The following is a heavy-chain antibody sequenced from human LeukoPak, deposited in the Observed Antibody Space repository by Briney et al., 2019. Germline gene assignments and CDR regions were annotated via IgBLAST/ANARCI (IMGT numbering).Heavy chain of an antibody. CDR2: ISSSGSTI. CDR3: AREWSTFDY. J-gene: IGHJ4*02. V-gene: IGHV3-48*03. CDR1: GSTFSSFE. Sequence: PGGSLRLSCAASGSTFSSFEMNWVRQAPGKGLEWVSYISSSGSTIYYADSVKGRFTSSRDNAKNSLYLQMNSLRAEDTAVYYCAREWSTFDYWGQGALVTVSS. D-gene: IGHD2-15*01.